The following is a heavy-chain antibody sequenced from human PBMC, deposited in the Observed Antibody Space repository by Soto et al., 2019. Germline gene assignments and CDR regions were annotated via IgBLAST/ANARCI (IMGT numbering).Heavy chain of an antibody. J-gene: IGHJ6*02. D-gene: IGHD3-22*01. CDR3: AKQKRMVTAVCDHSYDSSGYCPGGMDV. Sequence: GGSLRLSCAASGFTFDDYAMHWVRQAPGKGLEWVSLISWDGGSTYYADSVKGRFTISRDNSKNSLYLQMNSLRAEDTALYYCAKQKRMVTAVCDHSYDSSGYCPGGMDVWGQGTTVTVSS. CDR1: GFTFDDYA. V-gene: IGHV3-43D*03. CDR2: ISWDGGST.